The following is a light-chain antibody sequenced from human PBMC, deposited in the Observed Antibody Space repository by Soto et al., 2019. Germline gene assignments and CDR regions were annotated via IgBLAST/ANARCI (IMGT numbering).Light chain of an antibody. V-gene: IGLV2-14*01. CDR2: GVT. CDR3: FSHRRGDSHV. CDR1: SRDVGGYNY. J-gene: IGLJ1*01. Sequence: QSALTQPASVSGSPGQSITISCTGTSRDVGGYNYVSWYQQYPGIAPKLMIYGVTNRPSGVSNRFSGSKTGNTASLTISGLQAEDEAYYYCFSHRRGDSHVFGTGTKVTVL.